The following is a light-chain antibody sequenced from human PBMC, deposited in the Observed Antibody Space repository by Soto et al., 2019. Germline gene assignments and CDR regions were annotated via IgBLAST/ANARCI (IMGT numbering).Light chain of an antibody. J-gene: IGKJ4*01. Sequence: EIVLTQSPATLSLSPGERATLSCRASQSVSSYLAWYQQKPGQAPMLLIYDASNRATGIPARFSGSGSGTDFTLTISSLEHEDLAVYYCQQRSNWLLSFCGGTKGEIK. CDR1: QSVSSY. V-gene: IGKV3-11*01. CDR2: DAS. CDR3: QQRSNWLLS.